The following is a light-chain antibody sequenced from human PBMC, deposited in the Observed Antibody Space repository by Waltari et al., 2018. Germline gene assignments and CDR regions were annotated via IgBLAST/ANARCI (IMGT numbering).Light chain of an antibody. CDR1: QDIRNH. CDR3: QQSNNLPVT. CDR2: EAS. Sequence: DIQMTQSPSSLSASVGERVTITCQANQDIRNHLNWYQQKPGKAPNLLIFEASTLETGVPSRFSGSGFGRDFSFTISSLQSEDIATYFCQQSNNLPVTFGPGTKVHIK. V-gene: IGKV1-33*01. J-gene: IGKJ3*01.